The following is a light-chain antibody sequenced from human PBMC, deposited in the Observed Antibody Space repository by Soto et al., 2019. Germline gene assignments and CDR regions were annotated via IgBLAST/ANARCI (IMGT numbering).Light chain of an antibody. CDR1: SSNIGNNY. V-gene: IGLV1-51*01. CDR3: GTWDTSLSAVV. Sequence: HSVLTQPPSVSAAPGQKVTISCSGSSSNIGNNYVSWYQHLPGTAPKVLIYDNNKRPSGIPDRFSGSKSGTSATLGITGLQTGDEGDYYCGTWDTSLSAVVFGGGTQLTVL. CDR2: DNN. J-gene: IGLJ2*01.